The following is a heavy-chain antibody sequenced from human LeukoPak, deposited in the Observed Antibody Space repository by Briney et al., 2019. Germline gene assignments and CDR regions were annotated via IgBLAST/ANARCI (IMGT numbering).Heavy chain of an antibody. J-gene: IGHJ4*02. D-gene: IGHD4-17*01. V-gene: IGHV4-4*07. CDR3: AAGPRGDNVSLDS. Sequence: SGTLCLSCTVSGGALSGYYWTWIRQAPGKGLEWIWCFFRIDDTNYNPSLNCRVNMSVQTSNKQFTLRLGSVTGADTALYYCAAGPRGDNVSLDSWGQGILVTVSS. CDR1: GGALSGYY. CDR2: FFRIDDT.